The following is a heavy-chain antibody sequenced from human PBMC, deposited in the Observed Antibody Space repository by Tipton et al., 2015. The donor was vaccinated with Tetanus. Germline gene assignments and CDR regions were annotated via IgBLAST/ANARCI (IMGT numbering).Heavy chain of an antibody. D-gene: IGHD4-23*01. CDR1: GGSISSYY. J-gene: IGHJ4*02. CDR2: IDYSGST. CDR3: ARCPYGGVSGTLYY. Sequence: TLSLTCTVSGGSISSYYWSWVRQPPGKGLEWIGYIDYSGSTNYNPSLKSRVTISIDTSKKQFFLNLSSVTAADTAVYFCARCPYGGVSGTLYYWGQGILVTVSS. V-gene: IGHV4-59*01.